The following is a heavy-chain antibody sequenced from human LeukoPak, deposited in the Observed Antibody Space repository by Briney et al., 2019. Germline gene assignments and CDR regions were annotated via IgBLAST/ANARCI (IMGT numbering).Heavy chain of an antibody. J-gene: IGHJ4*02. D-gene: IGHD3-22*01. CDR3: ARAGEHYYDSSGYSYYFDY. V-gene: IGHV4-59*01. CDR2: ISYSGST. Sequence: SETLSLTCTVSGDSISSYSWSWIRQPPGKGLEWIGYISYSGSTIYNPSLKSRLTISVDTSKNQFSLKLTSVTAADTAVYYCARAGEHYYDSSGYSYYFDYWGQGTLVTVSS. CDR1: GDSISSYS.